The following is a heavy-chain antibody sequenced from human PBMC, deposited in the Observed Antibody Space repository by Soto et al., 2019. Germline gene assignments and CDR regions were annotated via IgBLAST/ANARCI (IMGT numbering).Heavy chain of an antibody. CDR2: INAGNGNT. Sequence: ASVKVSCKASGYTFTSYAMHWVRQAPGQRLEWMGWINAGNGNTKYSQKFQGRVTITGDTSASTAYMELSSLRSEDTAVYYCARATYYDFWSGYSTPYYYYGMDVWGQGTTVTVSS. J-gene: IGHJ6*02. CDR1: GYTFTSYA. D-gene: IGHD3-3*01. CDR3: ARATYYDFWSGYSTPYYYYGMDV. V-gene: IGHV1-3*01.